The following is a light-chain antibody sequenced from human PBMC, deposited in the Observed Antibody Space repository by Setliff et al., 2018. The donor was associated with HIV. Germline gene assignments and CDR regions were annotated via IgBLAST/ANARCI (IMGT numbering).Light chain of an antibody. Sequence: QSVLTQPASVSGSPGQSITISCTGASSDVGSYNLVSWYQQHPGKAPKLMIYEVIKRPSGVSNRFSGSKSGNTASLTISGLQAEDEADYYCCSYAGSRDVVFGGGTK. J-gene: IGLJ2*01. V-gene: IGLV2-23*02. CDR2: EVI. CDR3: CSYAGSRDVV. CDR1: SSDVGSYNL.